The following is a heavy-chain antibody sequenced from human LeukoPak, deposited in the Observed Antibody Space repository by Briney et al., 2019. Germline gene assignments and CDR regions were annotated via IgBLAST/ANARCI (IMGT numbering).Heavy chain of an antibody. Sequence: PSETLSLTCTVSGGSISSYYWGWIRQPPGKGLEWIGSIYSGGSTFYNPSLKSRVTISLDTSRNQFSLRLTSVTAADTTVYYCAKTPRDYYGSGSHTYFDSWGQGTLVTVSS. CDR1: GGSISSYY. V-gene: IGHV4-39*01. CDR3: AKTPRDYYGSGSHTYFDS. CDR2: IYSGGST. J-gene: IGHJ4*02. D-gene: IGHD3-10*01.